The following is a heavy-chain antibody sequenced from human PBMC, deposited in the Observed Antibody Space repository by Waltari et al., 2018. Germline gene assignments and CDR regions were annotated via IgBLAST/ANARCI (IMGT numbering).Heavy chain of an antibody. Sequence: QVQLVESGVGVVEPGRALSFHCHASGFSFRGDGLHWCRQAPGNGLEWVAVISYDGSNKYNADSVKGRFTISRDNSKNTLYLQMSSLRAEDTAVYFCAKDRGDASGHYYYYGMDVWGQGTTVTVSS. CDR3: AKDRGDASGHYYYYGMDV. CDR1: GFSFRGDG. V-gene: IGHV3-30*18. J-gene: IGHJ6*02. D-gene: IGHD3-16*01. CDR2: ISYDGSNK.